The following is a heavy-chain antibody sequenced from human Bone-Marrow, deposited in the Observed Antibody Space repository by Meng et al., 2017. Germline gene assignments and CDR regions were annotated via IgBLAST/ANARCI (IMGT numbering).Heavy chain of an antibody. Sequence: ASVKVSCKASGYTFTGYYMHWVRQAPGQGLEWMGRINPNSGGTNYAQKFQGRVTMTRDTSISTAYMELSRLRSEDTAVYYCARVPYSSSWDTIDYYFDYWGQGTLVTVSS. D-gene: IGHD6-13*01. CDR2: INPNSGGT. CDR3: ARVPYSSSWDTIDYYFDY. V-gene: IGHV1-2*06. J-gene: IGHJ4*02. CDR1: GYTFTGYY.